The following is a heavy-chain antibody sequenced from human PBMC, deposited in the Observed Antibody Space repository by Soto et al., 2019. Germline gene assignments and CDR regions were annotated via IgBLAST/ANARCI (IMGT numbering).Heavy chain of an antibody. V-gene: IGHV4-34*01. J-gene: IGHJ5*02. CDR2: INHSGST. Sequence: PSETLSLTCAVYGGSFSGYYWSWIRQPPGKGLEWIGEINHSGSTNYNPSLKSRVTISVDTSKNQFSLKLSSVTAADTAVYYCARGRDGVVGADRRHNWLDPWGQGTLVIVSS. D-gene: IGHD2-15*01. CDR3: ARGRDGVVGADRRHNWLDP. CDR1: GGSFSGYY.